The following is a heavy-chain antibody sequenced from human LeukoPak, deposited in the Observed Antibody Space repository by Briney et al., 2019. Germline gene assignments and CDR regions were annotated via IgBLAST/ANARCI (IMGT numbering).Heavy chain of an antibody. CDR2: IKTDGSEK. CDR3: ATYSSLNRREFQY. Sequence: GGSLRLSCEGSGFTFSNYWMGWVRQAPGKGLQWVANIKTDGSEKYYVDSVKGRFTISRDNAKNSLYLQMNSLGAEDTAVYYCATYSSLNRREFQYWGQGTLLTVSS. D-gene: IGHD3-22*01. V-gene: IGHV3-7*01. CDR1: GFTFSNYW. J-gene: IGHJ1*01.